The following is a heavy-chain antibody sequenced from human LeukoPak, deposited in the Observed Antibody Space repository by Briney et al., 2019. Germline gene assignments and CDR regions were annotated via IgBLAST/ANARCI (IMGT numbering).Heavy chain of an antibody. D-gene: IGHD3-10*01. CDR3: ARASSSGTYYSGY. J-gene: IGHJ4*02. CDR2: ISASNGNT. CDR1: GYTFTSYG. Sequence: ASVKVSCKASGYTFTSYGISWVRQAPGQGLEWMGWISASNGNTDYAQKFQGRVTMTTDTSTSTAYMEVRSLTSDDTAVFYCARASSSGTYYSGYWGQGTLVIVSS. V-gene: IGHV1-18*01.